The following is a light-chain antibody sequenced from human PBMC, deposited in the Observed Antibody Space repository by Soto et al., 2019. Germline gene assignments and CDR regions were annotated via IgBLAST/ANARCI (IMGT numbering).Light chain of an antibody. J-gene: IGKJ4*01. CDR3: QQRSDWPLT. CDR1: QSVSSY. CDR2: DAS. V-gene: IGKV3-11*01. Sequence: EIVLTQSPTTLSLSPVERATLSCRASQSVSSYFAWYQQKPGQAPRLLIYDASTRAAGIPARFSGSGSGTDFTLTISSLEPEDFAVYYGQQRSDWPLTFGGGTKVEIK.